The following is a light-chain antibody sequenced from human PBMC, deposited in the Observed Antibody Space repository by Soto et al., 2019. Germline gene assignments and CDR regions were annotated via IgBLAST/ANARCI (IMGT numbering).Light chain of an antibody. CDR1: QSVSSSY. V-gene: IGKV3-20*01. Sequence: EIVLTQSPGTLSLSPGERATLSCRASQSVSSSYLAWYQQKPGQAPRLLIYGASSRATGIPDRFSVSGSGTDFTLTICSLAPEDFAVYYCQQYGSSPPYTFGQGTKLEIK. CDR3: QQYGSSPPYT. CDR2: GAS. J-gene: IGKJ2*01.